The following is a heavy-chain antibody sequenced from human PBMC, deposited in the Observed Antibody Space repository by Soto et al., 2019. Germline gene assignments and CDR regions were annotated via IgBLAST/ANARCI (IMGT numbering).Heavy chain of an antibody. Sequence: EVQLVESGGGLVQPGGSLRLSCAASGFTFSSYSMNWVRQAPGKGLEWVSYISSSSTIYYADSVKGRFTISRDNAKNSLYLQMNSLRAEDTAVYYCARDDRRPDFWSGYSYGYMDVWGKGTTVTVSS. V-gene: IGHV3-48*01. J-gene: IGHJ6*03. CDR2: ISSSSTI. CDR3: ARDDRRPDFWSGYSYGYMDV. CDR1: GFTFSSYS. D-gene: IGHD3-3*01.